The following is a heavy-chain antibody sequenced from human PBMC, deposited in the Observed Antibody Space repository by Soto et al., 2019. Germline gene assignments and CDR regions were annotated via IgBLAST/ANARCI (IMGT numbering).Heavy chain of an antibody. Sequence: GGSLRLSCAASGFTFSGSAMTWVRQAPGKWLEYVSSITSSGSEVFHADSVKGRFTISRDNSKNTLYLQMNSLRAEDTAVYYCARDGCSGGSCYKEYYYGMDVWGQGTTVTVSS. CDR3: ARDGCSGGSCYKEYYYGMDV. CDR2: ITSSGSEV. V-gene: IGHV3-23*01. D-gene: IGHD2-15*01. J-gene: IGHJ6*02. CDR1: GFTFSGSA.